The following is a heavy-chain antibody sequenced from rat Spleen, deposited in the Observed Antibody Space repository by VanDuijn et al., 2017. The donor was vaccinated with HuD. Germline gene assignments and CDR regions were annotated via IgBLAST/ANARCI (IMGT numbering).Heavy chain of an antibody. CDR2: IWTGGST. J-gene: IGHJ4*01. CDR1: GFSLTSYH. D-gene: IGHD1-11*01. Sequence: QVQLEESGPGLVQPSQTLSLTCAVSGFSLTSYHVAWVRQFPGTGLEWMGIIWTGGSTAYDSLFKSRLSISRDTSKSQVFLKMNSLQIEDTATYYCARAINYGGYGYVMDVWGQGASVTVSS. CDR3: ARAINYGGYGYVMDV. V-gene: IGHV2-43*01.